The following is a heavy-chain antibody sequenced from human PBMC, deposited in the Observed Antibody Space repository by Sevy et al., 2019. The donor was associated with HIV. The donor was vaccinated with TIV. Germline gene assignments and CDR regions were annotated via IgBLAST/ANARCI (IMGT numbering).Heavy chain of an antibody. Sequence: KQSQTLSLTCAISGDSVSSNSAAWNWIRQSPSRGLEWLGRTYYRSKWYSDYAISLKSRISINPDTSKNQFSLQLTSVTPEDTALYYCARDGITVTRKGFDSWGQGTLVTVSS. CDR3: ARDGITVTRKGFDS. D-gene: IGHD4-4*01. CDR2: TYYRSKWYS. V-gene: IGHV6-1*01. J-gene: IGHJ5*01. CDR1: GDSVSSNSAA.